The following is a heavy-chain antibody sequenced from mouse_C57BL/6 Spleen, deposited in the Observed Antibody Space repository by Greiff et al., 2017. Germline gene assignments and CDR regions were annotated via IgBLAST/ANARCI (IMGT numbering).Heavy chain of an antibody. Sequence: VQLVESGAELVKPGASVKISCKASGYAFSSYWMNWVQQRPGKGLEWIGQIYPGDGATNYNGMFKGKATLTADKSSSTAYMQLSSLSYEDSAVYFCASNYFDYWGQGTTLTVSS. CDR3: ASNYFDY. CDR1: GYAFSSYW. J-gene: IGHJ2*01. V-gene: IGHV1-80*01. CDR2: IYPGDGAT.